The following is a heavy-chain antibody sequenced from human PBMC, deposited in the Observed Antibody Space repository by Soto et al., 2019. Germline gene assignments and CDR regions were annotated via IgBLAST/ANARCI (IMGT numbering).Heavy chain of an antibody. CDR3: ARASYYDSWSGSSDGKPFNV. D-gene: IGHD3-3*01. Sequence: GGSLRLSCAASGFTLSGFWMHWLRQAPGKRPVWVSRINSEGTTTTYADSVKGRFTISRDNAENTLYLQMNSLRVEDTAVYFCARASYYDSWSGSSDGKPFNVWGQGTLVTVSS. J-gene: IGHJ4*02. CDR2: INSEGTTT. V-gene: IGHV3-74*01. CDR1: GFTLSGFW.